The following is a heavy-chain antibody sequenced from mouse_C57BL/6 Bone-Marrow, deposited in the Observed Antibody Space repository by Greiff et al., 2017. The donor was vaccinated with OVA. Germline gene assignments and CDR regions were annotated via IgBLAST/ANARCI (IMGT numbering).Heavy chain of an antibody. CDR1: GFTFSDFY. CDR2: SRNKANDYTT. Sequence: EVKLMESGGGLVQSGRSLRLSCATSGFTFSDFYMEWVRQAPGKGLAWIAASRNKANDYTTEYSASVKGRFIVSRDTSPSILYLQMNALRAEDTAIYYCARDDYYGSSPAWFAYWGQGTLVTVSA. V-gene: IGHV7-1*01. D-gene: IGHD1-1*01. J-gene: IGHJ3*01. CDR3: ARDDYYGSSPAWFAY.